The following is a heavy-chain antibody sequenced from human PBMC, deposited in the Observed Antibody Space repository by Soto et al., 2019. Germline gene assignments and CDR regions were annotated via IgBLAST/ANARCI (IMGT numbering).Heavy chain of an antibody. CDR3: ATANYGSESYYQRGDWFDR. D-gene: IGHD3-10*01. J-gene: IGHJ5*02. CDR1: GYTFSSYD. V-gene: IGHV1-8*01. CDR2: MNANSGNT. Sequence: QVQLVQSGAEVKKPGASVKVSCKASGYTFSSYDFNWVRQATGQGLEWMGWMNANSGNTGYAQKFQGRVTMTRNTSISTAYMELSSLKSEDTAVYYCATANYGSESYYQRGDWFDRWGQGTLVTVSS.